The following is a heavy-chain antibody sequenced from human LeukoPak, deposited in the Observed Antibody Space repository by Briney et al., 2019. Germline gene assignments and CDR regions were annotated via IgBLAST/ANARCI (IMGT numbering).Heavy chain of an antibody. D-gene: IGHD6-6*01. Sequence: GGPLRLSCAASGFTFSTYWMSWVRQAPGKGLEWVASINQDGSEKYYVDSVEGRFTISRDNAKNSLYLQMNSLRAEDTAIYYCARDIIPYNSSPLDYWGQGTLVTVSS. V-gene: IGHV3-7*01. CDR1: GFTFSTYW. J-gene: IGHJ4*02. CDR3: ARDIIPYNSSPLDY. CDR2: INQDGSEK.